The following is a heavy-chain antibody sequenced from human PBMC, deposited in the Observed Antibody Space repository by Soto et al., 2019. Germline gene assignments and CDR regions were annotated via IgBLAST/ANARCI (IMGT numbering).Heavy chain of an antibody. Sequence: SETLSLTGSVYGGSFSGYYWSWIRQPPGKGLEWIGEINHSGSTNHNPSLKSRVTISVDTSKNQFSLRLTSVTAADTAVYYCARVRDWFDPWGQGTLVTVSS. CDR3: ARVRDWFDP. V-gene: IGHV4-34*01. J-gene: IGHJ5*02. D-gene: IGHD3-3*01. CDR2: INHSGST. CDR1: GGSFSGYY.